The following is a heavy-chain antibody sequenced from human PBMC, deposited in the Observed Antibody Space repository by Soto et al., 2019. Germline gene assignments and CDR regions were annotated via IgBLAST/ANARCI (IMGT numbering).Heavy chain of an antibody. CDR2: INVDDST. Sequence: EVQLLESGGDLVQPGGSLRLTCAASGFIFTSYAMSWVRQVPGKGLEWVSSINVDDSTYYTESVRGRFTVSRDNPKNTLYLQMNSLRAEDTALSYCAKNYYFDYWGRGTLVTVSS. V-gene: IGHV3-23*01. CDR3: AKNYYFDY. J-gene: IGHJ4*01. CDR1: GFIFTSYA.